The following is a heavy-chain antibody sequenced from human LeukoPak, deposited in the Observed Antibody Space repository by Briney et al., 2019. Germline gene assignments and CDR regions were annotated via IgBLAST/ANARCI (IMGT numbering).Heavy chain of an antibody. J-gene: IGHJ4*02. V-gene: IGHV3-74*01. CDR3: ASPSGYSSGWFQN. Sequence: GGSLRLSCAASGFTFSSYWMHWVRQAPGEGLVWVSRINSDGSSTSYADSVKGRFTISRDNAKNTLYLQMNSLRAEDTAVYYCASPSGYSSGWFQNWGQGTLVTVSS. CDR1: GFTFSSYW. CDR2: INSDGSST. D-gene: IGHD6-19*01.